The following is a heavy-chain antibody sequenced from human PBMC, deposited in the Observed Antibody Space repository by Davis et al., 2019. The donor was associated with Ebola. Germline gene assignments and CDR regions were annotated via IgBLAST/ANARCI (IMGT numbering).Heavy chain of an antibody. CDR3: AKGVVPAASYYGMDV. D-gene: IGHD2-2*01. Sequence: PGGSLRLSCAASGFTFSSYSMNWVRQAPGKGLEWVSSISSSSSYIYYADSVKGRFTISRDNAKNSLYLQMNSLRTEDTALYYCAKGVVPAASYYGMDVWGQGTTVTVSS. V-gene: IGHV3-21*04. CDR2: ISSSSSYI. J-gene: IGHJ6*02. CDR1: GFTFSSYS.